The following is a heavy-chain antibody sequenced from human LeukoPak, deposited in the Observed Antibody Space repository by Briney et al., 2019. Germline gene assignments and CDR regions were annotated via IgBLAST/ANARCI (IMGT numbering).Heavy chain of an antibody. Sequence: SSETLSLTCTVSGGSISSYYWSWIRQPPGKGLEWIGYIYYSGSTNYNPSLKSRVTISVDTSKNQFSLKLSSVIAADTAVYYCARTYYDFWSGPLKYYYMDVWGKGTTVTVSS. V-gene: IGHV4-59*01. CDR3: ARTYYDFWSGPLKYYYMDV. D-gene: IGHD3-3*01. CDR2: IYYSGST. CDR1: GGSISSYY. J-gene: IGHJ6*03.